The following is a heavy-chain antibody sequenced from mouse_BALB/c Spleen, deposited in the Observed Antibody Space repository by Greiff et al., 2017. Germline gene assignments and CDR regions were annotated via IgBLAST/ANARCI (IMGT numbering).Heavy chain of an antibody. CDR3: ARSETETFDY. CDR2: ISSGSSTI. V-gene: IGHV5-17*02. J-gene: IGHJ2*01. CDR1: GFTFSSFG. Sequence: EVKVVESGGGLVQPGGSRKLSCAASGFTFSSFGMHWVRQAPEKGLEWVAYISSGSSTIYYADTVKGRFTISRDNPKNTLFLQMTSLRSEDTAMYYCARSETETFDYWGQGTTLTVSS.